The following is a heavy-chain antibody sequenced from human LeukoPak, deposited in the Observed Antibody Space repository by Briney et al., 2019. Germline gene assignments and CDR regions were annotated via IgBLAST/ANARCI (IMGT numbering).Heavy chain of an antibody. Sequence: SETLSLTCAVSGDSISSGDYSWSWIRQPPGKGLEWIGYISHSGNTYYSPSLKSRVTISVNRSKNQFSLNLRSVTAADTAVYYCARCDGYKSGDFYFDSWGQGTLVTVSS. J-gene: IGHJ4*02. CDR2: ISHSGNT. V-gene: IGHV4-30-2*01. CDR3: ARCDGYKSGDFYFDS. D-gene: IGHD5-24*01. CDR1: GDSISSGDYS.